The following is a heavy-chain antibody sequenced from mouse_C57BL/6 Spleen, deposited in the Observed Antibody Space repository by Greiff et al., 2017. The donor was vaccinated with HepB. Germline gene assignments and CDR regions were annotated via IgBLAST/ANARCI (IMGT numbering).Heavy chain of an antibody. CDR1: GYTFTSYG. V-gene: IGHV1-81*01. D-gene: IGHD2-2*01. Sequence: VMLVESGAELARPGASVKLSCKASGYTFTSYGISWVKQRTGQGLEWIGEIYPRSGNTYYNEKFKGKATLTADKSSSTAYMELRSLTSEDSAVYFCARSGGLREAMDYWGQGTSVTVSS. CDR2: IYPRSGNT. J-gene: IGHJ4*01. CDR3: ARSGGLREAMDY.